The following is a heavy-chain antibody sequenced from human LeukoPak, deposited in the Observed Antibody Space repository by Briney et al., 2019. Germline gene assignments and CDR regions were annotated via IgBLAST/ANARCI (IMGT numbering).Heavy chain of an antibody. D-gene: IGHD3-16*01. CDR1: GFTFSSYW. J-gene: IGHJ2*01. CDR2: ISSSSSYI. CDR3: ARPSFGAHWYFDL. Sequence: GGSLRLSCAASGFTFSSYWMNWVRQAPGKGLEWVSSISSSSSYIYYADSVKGRFTISRDNAKNTLYLQMNSLRVEDTAVYYCARPSFGAHWYFDLWGRGTLVTVSS. V-gene: IGHV3-21*01.